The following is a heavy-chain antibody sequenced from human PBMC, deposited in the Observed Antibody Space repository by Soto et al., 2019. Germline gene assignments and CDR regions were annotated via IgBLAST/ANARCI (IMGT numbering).Heavy chain of an antibody. V-gene: IGHV2-5*02. D-gene: IGHD3-9*01. J-gene: IGHJ1*01. CDR2: IYWDDDK. CDR1: GLSLSTSGVA. Sequence: SGPTLVNPTQTLTLTCTFSGLSLSTSGVAVGWIHQPPGKALEWLALIYWDDDKRYSPSLKSRLTITKDTSKNQVVLTMTNMDPVDTATYYCAHRLARGATGLYFQHWGQGTPVTVSS. CDR3: AHRLARGATGLYFQH.